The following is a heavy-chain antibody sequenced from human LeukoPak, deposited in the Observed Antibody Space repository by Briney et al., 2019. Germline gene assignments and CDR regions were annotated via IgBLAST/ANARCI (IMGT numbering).Heavy chain of an antibody. Sequence: ASVKVSCKASGYTFTSYGISWVRQAPGQGLEWMGWISAYHGNTNSAQKLQGRVTMTTDTSTSTAYMELRSLRSDDTAVYYCAKDVGKWESLHFFDYWGQGTLVTVSS. CDR3: AKDVGKWESLHFFDY. J-gene: IGHJ4*02. CDR1: GYTFTSYG. D-gene: IGHD1-26*01. V-gene: IGHV1-18*01. CDR2: ISAYHGNT.